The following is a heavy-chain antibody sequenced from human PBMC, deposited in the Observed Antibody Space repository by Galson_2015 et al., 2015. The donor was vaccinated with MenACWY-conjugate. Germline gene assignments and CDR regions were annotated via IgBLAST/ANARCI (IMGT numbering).Heavy chain of an antibody. CDR1: GCSFTGYW. Sequence: QSGAEVTKPGESLPISCTGSGCSFTGYWLGWGRRMPGKGLVWMGIISPGDSDTRYSSSFQGQVTISADKSISTAYLQWSSLKASDTAMYYCARPRGSGDWGDDFDIWGQGTMVTVSS. CDR3: ARPRGSGDWGDDFDI. V-gene: IGHV5-51*01. CDR2: ISPGDSDT. J-gene: IGHJ3*02. D-gene: IGHD2-21*01.